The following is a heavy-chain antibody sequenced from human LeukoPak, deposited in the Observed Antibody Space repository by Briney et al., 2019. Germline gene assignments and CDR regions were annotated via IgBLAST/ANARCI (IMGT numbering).Heavy chain of an antibody. CDR2: ISGSGGST. Sequence: GGSLRLSCAASGFTFSSYAMSWVRQAPGKGLEWVSAISGSGGSTYYADSVKGRFTISRDNSKNTLYLQMNSLRAEDTAVYYCARVGKRYSSGWHTFDYWGQGTLVTVSS. CDR3: ARVGKRYSSGWHTFDY. D-gene: IGHD6-19*01. CDR1: GFTFSSYA. J-gene: IGHJ4*02. V-gene: IGHV3-23*01.